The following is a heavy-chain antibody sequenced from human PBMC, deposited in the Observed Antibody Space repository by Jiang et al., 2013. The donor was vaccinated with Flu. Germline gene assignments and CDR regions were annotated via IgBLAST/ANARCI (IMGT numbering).Heavy chain of an antibody. V-gene: IGHV1-69*04. D-gene: IGHD1-7*01. CDR3: ARDLTISGLELPGF. Sequence: SGAEVKKPGSSVKVSCKASGGTFSSYAISWVRQAPGQGLEWMGRIIPILGIANYAQKFQGRVTITADKSTSTAYMELSSLRSEDTAVYYCARDLTISGLELPGFWGQGTLVTVSS. J-gene: IGHJ4*02. CDR2: IIPILGIA. CDR1: GGTFSSYA.